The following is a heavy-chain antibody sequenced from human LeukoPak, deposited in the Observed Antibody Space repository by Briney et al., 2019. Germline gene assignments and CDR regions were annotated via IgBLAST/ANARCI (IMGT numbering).Heavy chain of an antibody. Sequence: GGSLRLSCAASGFTFSAYELNWVRQAPGKGLEWLSYISGSGDTIYYAESVKGRFTISRDNAKNSLYLQMSSLRAEDTAVYYCVSAYGGLLDYWGQGTLVTVSS. CDR1: GFTFSAYE. CDR3: VSAYGGLLDY. J-gene: IGHJ4*02. CDR2: ISGSGDTI. D-gene: IGHD3-16*01. V-gene: IGHV3-48*03.